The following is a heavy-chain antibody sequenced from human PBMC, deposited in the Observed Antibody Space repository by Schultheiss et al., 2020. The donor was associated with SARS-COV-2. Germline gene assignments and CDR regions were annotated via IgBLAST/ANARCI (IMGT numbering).Heavy chain of an antibody. V-gene: IGHV4-38-2*02. J-gene: IGHJ4*02. D-gene: IGHD1-26*01. CDR1: GYSISSGYY. CDR2: IYYSGST. Sequence: SQTLSLTCTVSGYSISSGYYWGWIRQPPGKGLEWIGYIYYSGSTNYNPSLKSRVTISVDTSKNQFSLKLSSVTAADTAVYYCARVLGSYYAGTLDYWGQGTLVTVSS. CDR3: ARVLGSYYAGTLDY.